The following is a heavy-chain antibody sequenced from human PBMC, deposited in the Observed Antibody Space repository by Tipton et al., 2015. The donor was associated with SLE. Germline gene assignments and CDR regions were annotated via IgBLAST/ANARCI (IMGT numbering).Heavy chain of an antibody. D-gene: IGHD5-24*01. CDR3: AREGDGSANYFFDGVNL. J-gene: IGHJ6*02. CDR1: GASISSGGHY. CDR2: IYYSGST. Sequence: TLSLTCSVSGASISSGGHYWSWIRQHPEKGLEWIGYIYYSGSTYYNPSLGGRVSISQDTSKSQFSLKLTSVTAADTAVYYCAREGDGSANYFFDGVNLWGQGTTVTVSS. V-gene: IGHV4-31*03.